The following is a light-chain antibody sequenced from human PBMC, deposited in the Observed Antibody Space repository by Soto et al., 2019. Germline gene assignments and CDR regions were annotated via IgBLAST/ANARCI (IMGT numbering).Light chain of an antibody. V-gene: IGLV2-14*01. CDR3: SSYTSSSTPWV. CDR2: EVS. J-gene: IGLJ3*02. CDR1: SSDVGGYNY. Sequence: QSVLTQPASVSGSPGQSINISCTGTSSDVGGYNYVSWYQQHPGKAPKFMIYEVSNRPSGVCNRFSGSKSGNTASLTISGLQAEDEADYYCSSYTSSSTPWVFGGGTKLTVL.